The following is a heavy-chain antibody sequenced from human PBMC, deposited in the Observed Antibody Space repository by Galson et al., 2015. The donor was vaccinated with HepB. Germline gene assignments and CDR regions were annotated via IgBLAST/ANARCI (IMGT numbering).Heavy chain of an antibody. Sequence: SVKVSCKASGYTFTSYGISWVRQAPGQGLEWMGWISAYNGNTNYAQKLQGRVTMTTDTSTSTAYMELRSLRSDDTAVYYCARSITGTTWGVHYFDYWGQGTLVTVSS. CDR2: ISAYNGNT. J-gene: IGHJ4*02. V-gene: IGHV1-18*01. D-gene: IGHD1-20*01. CDR3: ARSITGTTWGVHYFDY. CDR1: GYTFTSYG.